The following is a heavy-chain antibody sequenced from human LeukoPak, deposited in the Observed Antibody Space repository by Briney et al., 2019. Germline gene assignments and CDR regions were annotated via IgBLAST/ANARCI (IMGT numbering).Heavy chain of an antibody. J-gene: IGHJ4*02. CDR2: INREGSST. D-gene: IGHD2-15*01. V-gene: IGHV3-74*01. CDR1: GFTFSTYW. Sequence: GGSLRLSCAASGFTFSTYWMHWVRQAPGKGLVWVSRINREGSSTSYADSVKGRFTISRDNAKNTLYLQMNSLRAEDTAVYYCASRDQSCSGDTCYPIDYWGQGTLVTASS. CDR3: ASRDQSCSGDTCYPIDY.